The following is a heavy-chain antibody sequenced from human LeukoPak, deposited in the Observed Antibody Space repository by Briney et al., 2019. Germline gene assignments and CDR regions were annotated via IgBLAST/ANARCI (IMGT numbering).Heavy chain of an antibody. D-gene: IGHD3-9*01. CDR1: GGSISSYY. Sequence: PPETLSLTCTVSGGSISSYYWSWIRQPPGKGLEWIGYIYYSGSTNYNPSLKSRVTISVDTSKNQFSLKLSSVAAADTAVYYCARQQYYDILTGWKHAFDIWGQGTMVTVSS. J-gene: IGHJ3*02. V-gene: IGHV4-59*08. CDR3: ARQQYYDILTGWKHAFDI. CDR2: IYYSGST.